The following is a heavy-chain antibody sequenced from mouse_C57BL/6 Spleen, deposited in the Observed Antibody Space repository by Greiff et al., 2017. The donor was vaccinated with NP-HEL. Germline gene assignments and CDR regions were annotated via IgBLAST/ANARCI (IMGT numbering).Heavy chain of an antibody. Sequence: VQRVESGPELVKPGASVKISCKASGYAFSSSWMNWVKQRPGKGLEWIGRIYPGDGDTNYNGKFKGKATLTADKSSSTAYMQLSSLTSEDSAVYFCARGGWLQSYWYFDVWGTGTTVTVSS. V-gene: IGHV1-82*01. CDR3: ARGGWLQSYWYFDV. CDR1: GYAFSSSW. J-gene: IGHJ1*03. D-gene: IGHD2-2*01. CDR2: IYPGDGDT.